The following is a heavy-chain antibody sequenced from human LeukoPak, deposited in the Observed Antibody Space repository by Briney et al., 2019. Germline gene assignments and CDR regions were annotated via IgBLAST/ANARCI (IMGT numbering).Heavy chain of an antibody. CDR2: IGASGAPT. Sequence: GGSLRLSCAASGFTFSSYSMNWVRQAPGKGLEWVSGIGASGAPTYYADSVKGRFTISRDNARNTLYLQLKSLRVEDTAVYYCAKPGVCLWGQGTLVTVSS. CDR1: GFTFSSYS. CDR3: AKPGVCL. J-gene: IGHJ4*02. D-gene: IGHD5/OR15-5a*01. V-gene: IGHV3-23*01.